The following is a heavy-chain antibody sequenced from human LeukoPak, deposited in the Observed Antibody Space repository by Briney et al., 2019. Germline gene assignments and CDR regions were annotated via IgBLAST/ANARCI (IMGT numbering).Heavy chain of an antibody. CDR2: MYSSGST. J-gene: IGHJ4*02. D-gene: IGHD3-22*01. CDR3: ARGRAYYDSSGFFNY. V-gene: IGHV4-4*07. Sequence: SETLSLTCTVSGGSISGYYWNWIRQPAGKGLEWIGRMYSSGSTSYNPSLTSRVTMSVDTSENQFSLNLNSVTAADTAFYYCARGRAYYDSSGFFNYWGKGILVTVSS. CDR1: GGSISGYY.